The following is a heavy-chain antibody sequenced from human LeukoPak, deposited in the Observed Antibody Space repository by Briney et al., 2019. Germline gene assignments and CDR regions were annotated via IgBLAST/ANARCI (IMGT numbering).Heavy chain of an antibody. CDR1: GGSISSGGYY. V-gene: IGHV4-39*07. CDR3: ARGGVLRRDGYNEPPDY. J-gene: IGHJ4*02. D-gene: IGHD5-24*01. Sequence: PSETLSLTCTVSGGSISSGGYYWSWIRQPPGKGLEWIGEINHSGSTNYNPSLKSRVTISVDTSKNQFSLKLSSVTAADTAVYYCARGGVLRRDGYNEPPDYWGQGTLVTVSS. CDR2: INHSGST.